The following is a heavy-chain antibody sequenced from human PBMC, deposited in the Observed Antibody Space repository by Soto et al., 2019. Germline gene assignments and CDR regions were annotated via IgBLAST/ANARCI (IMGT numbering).Heavy chain of an antibody. CDR2: ISAYNGNT. CDR3: PTYDSGSYGNDAFDI. D-gene: IGHD1-26*01. V-gene: IGHV1-18*01. CDR1: GGTFSSYT. J-gene: IGHJ3*02. Sequence: ASVKVSCKASGGTFSSYTISWVRQAPGQGLEWMGWISAYNGNTNYAQKLQGRVTMTTDTSTSTAYMELRSLRSDDTAVYYCPTYDSGSYGNDAFDIWGQGTMVTVSS.